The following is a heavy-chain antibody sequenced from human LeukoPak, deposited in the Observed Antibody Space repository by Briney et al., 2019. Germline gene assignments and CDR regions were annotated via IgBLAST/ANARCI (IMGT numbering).Heavy chain of an antibody. CDR3: AKDVGAVAGTGFDY. V-gene: IGHV3-9*03. Sequence: GGSLRLSCAASGFTFDDYAMHWVRQAPGKGLEWVSGISWNSGSIGYADSVKGRFTISRDNAKNSLYLQMNSLRAEDMALYYCAKDVGAVAGTGFDYWGQGTLVTVSS. J-gene: IGHJ4*02. CDR2: ISWNSGSI. D-gene: IGHD6-19*01. CDR1: GFTFDDYA.